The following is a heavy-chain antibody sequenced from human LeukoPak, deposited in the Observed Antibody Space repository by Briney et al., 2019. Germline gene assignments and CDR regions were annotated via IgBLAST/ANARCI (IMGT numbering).Heavy chain of an antibody. D-gene: IGHD3-9*01. J-gene: IGHJ5*02. V-gene: IGHV1-8*01. Sequence: ASVKVSCKASGYIFTSYDINWVRQATGQGLEWMGWMNPNNGNTGYAQKFQGRVTMTRDTSISTAYMELSSLRSEDTAVYYCARVLRYFDWSGWFDPWGQGTLVTVSS. CDR3: ARVLRYFDWSGWFDP. CDR1: GYIFTSYD. CDR2: MNPNNGNT.